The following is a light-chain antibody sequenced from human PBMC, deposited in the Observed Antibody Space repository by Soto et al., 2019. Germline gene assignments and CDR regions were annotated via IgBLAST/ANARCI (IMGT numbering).Light chain of an antibody. CDR3: QSYDSNLNGLYV. CDR2: ANN. Sequence: QSLLTQPPSVSGAPGQRVTIACTGSSSNIGTNNVHWYQHLPGAAPKVLIYANNNRPSGVPDRFSVSKSGTSASLAITGLQAEDEADYYCQSYDSNLNGLYVFGTGTKVTVL. J-gene: IGLJ1*01. CDR1: SSNIGTNN. V-gene: IGLV1-40*01.